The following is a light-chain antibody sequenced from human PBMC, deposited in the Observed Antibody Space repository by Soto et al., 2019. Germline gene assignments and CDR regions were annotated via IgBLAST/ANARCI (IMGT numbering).Light chain of an antibody. J-gene: IGKJ1*01. V-gene: IGKV3-20*01. CDR2: DAS. Sequence: EIVLTQSPATLALSPGERAPLSFRASQSLGSYLAWYQQKPGQAPRLLIYDASNRATGIPDRFSGSGSGTDFTLTISRLEPEDFAVYYCQQYGSSGTFGQGTKVDIK. CDR3: QQYGSSGT. CDR1: QSLGSY.